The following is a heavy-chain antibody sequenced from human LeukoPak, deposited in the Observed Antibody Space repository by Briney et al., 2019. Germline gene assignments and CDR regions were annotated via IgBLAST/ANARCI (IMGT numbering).Heavy chain of an antibody. V-gene: IGHV4-61*02. CDR2: IYTSGST. CDR3: ARGPYCSGGSCYFSY. CDR1: GGSISSGSYY. Sequence: SQTLSLTCTVSGGSISSGSYYWSWIRQPPGKGLEWIGRIYTSGSTNYNPSLKSRVTISVDTSKNQFSLKLSSVTAADTAVYYCARGPYCSGGSCYFSYWGQGTLVTVSS. J-gene: IGHJ4*02. D-gene: IGHD2-15*01.